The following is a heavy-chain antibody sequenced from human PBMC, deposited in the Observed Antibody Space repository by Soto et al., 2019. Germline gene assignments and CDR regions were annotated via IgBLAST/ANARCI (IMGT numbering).Heavy chain of an antibody. V-gene: IGHV4-30-4*08. CDR3: AKTGPYDILTYWYFDL. CDR2: IYYSGST. Sequence: PSETLSLTCTVSGGSISSGGYYWSWIRQHPGKGLEWIGYIYYSGSTYYNPSLKSRVTISIDTSKNQFSLKVSSLTAADTAVYYCAKTGPYDILTYWYFDLWGLGTLVTVSS. CDR1: GGSISSGGYY. J-gene: IGHJ2*01. D-gene: IGHD3-9*01.